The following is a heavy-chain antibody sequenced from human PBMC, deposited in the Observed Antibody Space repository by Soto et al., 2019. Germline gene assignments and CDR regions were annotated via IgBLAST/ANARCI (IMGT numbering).Heavy chain of an antibody. CDR2: IYPGDSGT. CDR1: GYSFTNYW. J-gene: IGHJ6*02. V-gene: IGHV5-51*01. D-gene: IGHD2-8*02. CDR3: ARLDTAGYYYYGMDV. Sequence: PGESLKISCKGSGYSFTNYWIGWVRQMPGKGLEWMGIIYPGDSGTRYSPSLQGQVTISVDKSISTAYLQWSSLKASDTGMYYCARLDTAGYYYYGMDVWGQGTTVTVSS.